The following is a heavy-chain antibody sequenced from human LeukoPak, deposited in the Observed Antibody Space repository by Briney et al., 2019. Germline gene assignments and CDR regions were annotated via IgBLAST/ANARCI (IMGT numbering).Heavy chain of an antibody. J-gene: IGHJ4*02. CDR3: ARERLTVAEN. D-gene: IGHD6-19*01. CDR1: GFTFSSYS. CDR2: ISSSSSYI. Sequence: PGGSLRLSCAASGFTFSSYSMNWVRQAPGKGLEWVSSISSSSSYIYYADSVKGRFTISRDNAKNSLYLQMNSQRAEDTAVYYWARERLTVAENWGQGTLVTVAS. V-gene: IGHV3-21*01.